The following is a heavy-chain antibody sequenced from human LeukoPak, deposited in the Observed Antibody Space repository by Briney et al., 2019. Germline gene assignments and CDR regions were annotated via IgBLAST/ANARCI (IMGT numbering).Heavy chain of an antibody. CDR2: IWYDGSNK. D-gene: IGHD3-22*01. CDR3: ARGVLYYDSSGYHDY. V-gene: IGHV3-33*01. CDR1: GFTFSSYG. Sequence: GRSLRLSCAASGFTFSSYGMHWVRQAPGKGLEWVAVIWYDGSNKYYAYSVKGRFTISRDNSKNTLYLQMNSLRAEDTAVYYCARGVLYYDSSGYHDYWGQGTLVTVSS. J-gene: IGHJ4*02.